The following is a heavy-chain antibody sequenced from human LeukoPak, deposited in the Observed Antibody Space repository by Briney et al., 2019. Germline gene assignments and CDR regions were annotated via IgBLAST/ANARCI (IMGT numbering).Heavy chain of an antibody. CDR2: ISYDGSNK. CDR3: ARDRSSIVGALFDY. J-gene: IGHJ4*02. D-gene: IGHD1-26*01. V-gene: IGHV3-30*04. CDR1: GFTFSSYA. Sequence: PGGSLRLSCAASGFTFSSYAMHWVRQAPGKGLEWVAVISYDGSNKYYADSVKGRFTISRDISKNTLYLQMNSLRAEDTAVYYCARDRSSIVGALFDYWGQGTLVTVSS.